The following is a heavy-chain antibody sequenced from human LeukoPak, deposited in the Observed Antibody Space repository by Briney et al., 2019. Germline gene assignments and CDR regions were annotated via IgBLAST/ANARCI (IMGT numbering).Heavy chain of an antibody. CDR3: ASGRGSYSPDY. CDR2: LSSSGNA. J-gene: IGHJ4*02. D-gene: IGHD1-26*01. CDR1: GLSFSDHE. Sequence: MAGRSLRLACAASGLSFSDHEMNWVRQAPGEGLEWISYLSSSGNAYYADSVKGRFTISRDNSKNSLYLQMTSLRADDTAVYYCASGRGSYSPDYWGQGTLVTVSS. V-gene: IGHV3-69-1*02.